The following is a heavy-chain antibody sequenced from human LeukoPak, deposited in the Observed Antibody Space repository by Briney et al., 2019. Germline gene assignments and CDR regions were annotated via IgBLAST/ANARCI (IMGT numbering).Heavy chain of an antibody. V-gene: IGHV6-1*01. D-gene: IGHD6-13*01. CDR1: GDSVSSNSAA. CDR2: TYYRSKWYN. CDR3: ARVVAAGRPLPVYGMDV. J-gene: IGHJ6*02. Sequence: SQTLSLTCAISGDSVSSNSAAWNWIRQSPPRGLEWLGRTYYRSKWYNDYAVSVKSRITINPDTSKNQFSLQLNSVTPEDTAVYYCARVVAAGRPLPVYGMDVWGQGTTVTVSS.